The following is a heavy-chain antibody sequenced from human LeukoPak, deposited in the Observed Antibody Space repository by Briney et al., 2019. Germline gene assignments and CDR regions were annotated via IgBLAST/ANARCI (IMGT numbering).Heavy chain of an antibody. J-gene: IGHJ4*02. D-gene: IGHD6-19*01. V-gene: IGHV3-15*01. CDR3: AKYSSGSFDY. CDR1: EFAFSDAW. CDR2: IISKTDGGTT. Sequence: GGSLRLSCAASEFAFSDAWMNWVRQAPGKGLEWVGRIISKTDGGTTDYAAPVKGRFTISRDDSKNTLFLQMSSLKTEDTAVYYCAKYSSGSFDYWGQGTLVTVST.